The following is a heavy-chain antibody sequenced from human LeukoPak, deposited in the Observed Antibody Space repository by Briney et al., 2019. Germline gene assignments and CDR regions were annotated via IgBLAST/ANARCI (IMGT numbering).Heavy chain of an antibody. CDR3: ARDYDPIVGATGYFDY. CDR2: ISAYNGNT. CDR1: GYTFTSYG. Sequence: GASVKVSCTASGYTFTSYGISWVPQAPEQGLEWMGWISAYNGNTNYAQKLQGRVTMTTDTSTSTAYMELRSLRSDDTAVYYCARDYDPIVGATGYFDYWGQGTLVTVSS. V-gene: IGHV1-18*01. J-gene: IGHJ4*02. D-gene: IGHD1-26*01.